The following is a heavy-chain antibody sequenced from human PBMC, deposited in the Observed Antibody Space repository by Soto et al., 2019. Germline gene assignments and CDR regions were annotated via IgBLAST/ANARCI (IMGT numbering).Heavy chain of an antibody. J-gene: IGHJ6*03. D-gene: IGHD6-6*01. Sequence: SETLSLTCTVSGGSISSSSYYWGWIRQPPGKGLEWIGSIYYSGSTYYNPSLKSRVTISVDTSKNQFSLKLSSVTAADTAVYYCARAVYKQLPRELHDYYYYYMDVWGKGTTVTVSS. CDR1: GGSISSSSYY. CDR3: ARAVYKQLPRELHDYYYYYMDV. CDR2: IYYSGST. V-gene: IGHV4-39*01.